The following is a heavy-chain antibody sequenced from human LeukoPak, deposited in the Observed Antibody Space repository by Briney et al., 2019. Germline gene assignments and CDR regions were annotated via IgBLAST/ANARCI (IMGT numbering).Heavy chain of an antibody. J-gene: IGHJ4*02. V-gene: IGHV1-18*01. CDR3: ARRLPVWLDDY. D-gene: IGHD3-16*01. CDR1: GFTFSSYA. Sequence: PGRSLRLSCAASGFTFSSYAMHWVRQAPGQGLEWMGWISAYNGNTNYAQKLQGRVTMTTDTSTSTAYMELRSLRSDDTAVYYCARRLPVWLDDYWGQGTLVTVSS. CDR2: ISAYNGNT.